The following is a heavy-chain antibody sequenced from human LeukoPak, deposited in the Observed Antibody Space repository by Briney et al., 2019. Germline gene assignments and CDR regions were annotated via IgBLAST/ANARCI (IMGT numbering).Heavy chain of an antibody. J-gene: IGHJ4*02. CDR2: IRYDGSNK. CDR1: GFTFSSYG. D-gene: IGHD6-19*01. CDR3: AKPPAPVAGTFIFDY. Sequence: GGSLRLSCAASGFTFSSYGMHWVRQAPGKGLEWVAFIRYDGSNKYYADSVKGRFTISRDNSKNTLYLQMNSLRAEDTAVYYCAKPPAPVAGTFIFDYWGQGTLVTVSS. V-gene: IGHV3-30*02.